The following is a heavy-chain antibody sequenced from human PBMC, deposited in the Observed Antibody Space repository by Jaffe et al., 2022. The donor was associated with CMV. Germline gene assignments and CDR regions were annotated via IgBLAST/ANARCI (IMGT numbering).Heavy chain of an antibody. Sequence: EVQLVESGGGLVQPGGSLRLSCAASGFTFSSYAMSWVRQAPGKGLEWVSAISGSGGSTYYADSVKGRFTISRDNSKNTLYLQMNSLRAEDTAVYYCAKSVVYRIVGATHFDYWGQGTLVTVSS. CDR2: ISGSGGST. D-gene: IGHD1-26*01. CDR3: AKSVVYRIVGATHFDY. CDR1: GFTFSSYA. V-gene: IGHV3-23*04. J-gene: IGHJ4*02.